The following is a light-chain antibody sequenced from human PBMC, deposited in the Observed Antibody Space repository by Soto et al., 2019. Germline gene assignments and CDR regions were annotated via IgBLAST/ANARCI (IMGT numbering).Light chain of an antibody. Sequence: QSALTQPPSASGSPGQSVTISCTGTSSDVGCYNYVSWYQQHPGNAPKLMIYDVSKRPSGVPDRFSGSKSGNTASLTVSGLQAEDEADYYCSSYAGSNNVVFGGGTKLTVL. J-gene: IGLJ2*01. CDR1: SSDVGCYNY. V-gene: IGLV2-8*01. CDR3: SSYAGSNNVV. CDR2: DVS.